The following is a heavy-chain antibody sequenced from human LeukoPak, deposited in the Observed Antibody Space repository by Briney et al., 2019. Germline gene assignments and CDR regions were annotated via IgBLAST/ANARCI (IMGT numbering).Heavy chain of an antibody. D-gene: IGHD4-17*01. J-gene: IGHJ4*02. CDR2: INSDGSST. CDR1: GFTFSSYW. Sequence: GGSLRLSCAASGFTFSSYWMHWVRQAPGKGLVWVSRINSDGSSTSYADSVKGRFTISRDNAKNTLYLQMNSLRAEDTAVYYCARRSGDYERGDQIDYWGQRTLVTVSS. V-gene: IGHV3-74*01. CDR3: ARRSGDYERGDQIDY.